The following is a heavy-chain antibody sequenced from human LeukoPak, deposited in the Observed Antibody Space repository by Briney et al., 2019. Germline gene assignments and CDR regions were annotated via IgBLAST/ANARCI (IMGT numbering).Heavy chain of an antibody. CDR3: ARRVLLWFGTKGAFDI. J-gene: IGHJ3*02. Sequence: PSETLSLTCAVYGGSFSGYYWSWIRQPPGKGLEWIGEVNHSGSTNYNPSLKSRVTISVDTSKNQFSLKLSSVTAADTAVYYCARRVLLWFGTKGAFDIWGQGTVVTVSS. D-gene: IGHD3-10*01. V-gene: IGHV4-34*01. CDR1: GGSFSGYY. CDR2: VNHSGST.